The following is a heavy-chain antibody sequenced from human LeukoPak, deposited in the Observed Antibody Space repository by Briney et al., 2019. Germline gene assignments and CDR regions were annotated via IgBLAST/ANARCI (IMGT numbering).Heavy chain of an antibody. J-gene: IGHJ4*02. Sequence: PGGSLRLSCAASGFTFSSYAMHWVRHAPGKGLEWVAVISYDGSNKYYADSVKGRFTISRDNSKNTLYLQMNSLRAEDTAVHYCARDLTGATLDYWGQGTLVTVSS. CDR3: ARDLTGATLDY. D-gene: IGHD1-26*01. CDR2: ISYDGSNK. V-gene: IGHV3-30*04. CDR1: GFTFSSYA.